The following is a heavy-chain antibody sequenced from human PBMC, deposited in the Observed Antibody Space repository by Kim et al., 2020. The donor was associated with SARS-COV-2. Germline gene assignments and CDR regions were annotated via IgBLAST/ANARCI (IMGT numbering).Heavy chain of an antibody. D-gene: IGHD3-16*01. CDR3: AKNWGSRSYYGMDV. CDR1: GFTFISYA. V-gene: IGHV3-23*01. J-gene: IGHJ6*02. Sequence: GGSLRLSCAASGFTFISYAMSWVRLAPGKGLEWVSSISGSGDTTYYADSVKGRFTISRDTSKNTLNLHMNSLIAEDTAVYYCAKNWGSRSYYGMDVWGRGTTVTVSS. CDR2: ISGSGDTT.